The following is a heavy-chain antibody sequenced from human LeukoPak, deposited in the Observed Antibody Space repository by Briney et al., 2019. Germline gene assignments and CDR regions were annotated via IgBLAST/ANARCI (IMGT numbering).Heavy chain of an antibody. CDR3: ARRIAVAGDGYFQH. CDR1: GYTFTGYY. D-gene: IGHD6-19*01. J-gene: IGHJ1*01. Sequence: ASVKVSCKASGYTFTGYYMHWVRQAPGQGLEWMGWINPNSGGTNYAQKFQGRVTMTRDTSISTAYMELSRLRSDDTAVYYCARRIAVAGDGYFQHWGQGTLWTVSS. CDR2: INPNSGGT. V-gene: IGHV1-2*02.